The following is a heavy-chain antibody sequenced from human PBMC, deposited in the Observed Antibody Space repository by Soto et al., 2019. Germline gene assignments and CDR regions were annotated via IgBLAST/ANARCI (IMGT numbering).Heavy chain of an antibody. V-gene: IGHV4-4*02. CDR2: IIPSGST. CDR1: GGSITSSNW. J-gene: IGHJ4*02. D-gene: IGHD4-17*01. CDR3: ARSDYGDSNSQYFDY. Sequence: QVKLEESGPGLVKPSGTLSLRCAVSGGSITSSNWWNWVRQTPEKGLEWIGQIIPSGSTNYNPSLATRVTMSVDTSKNQFSLMLTSVTAADTALYFCARSDYGDSNSQYFDYWGQGTLVTVSS.